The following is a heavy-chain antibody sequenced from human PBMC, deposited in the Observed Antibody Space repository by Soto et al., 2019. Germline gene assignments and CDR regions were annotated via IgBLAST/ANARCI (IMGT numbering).Heavy chain of an antibody. J-gene: IGHJ6*02. CDR3: ARGYPGYSSGWYVDLGLSDNYYYGMDV. V-gene: IGHV3-13*04. CDR1: GFTFSSYD. CDR2: IGTAGDT. Sequence: PGGSLRLSCAASGFTFSSYDMHWVRQATGKGLEWVSAIGTAGDTYYPGSVKGRFTISRENAKNSLYLQMNSLRAGDTAVYYCARGYPGYSSGWYVDLGLSDNYYYGMDVWGQGTTVTVSS. D-gene: IGHD6-19*01.